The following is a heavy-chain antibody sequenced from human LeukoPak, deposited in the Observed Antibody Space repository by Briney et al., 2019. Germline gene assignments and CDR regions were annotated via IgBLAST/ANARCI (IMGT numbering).Heavy chain of an antibody. D-gene: IGHD5-18*01. V-gene: IGHV3-64*01. CDR1: GFTFSSYA. J-gene: IGHJ4*02. Sequence: GGSLRLSCAASGFTFSSYAMHWVRQAPGKGLEYVSAISSNGGSTYYANSVKGRFTISRDNSKNTLYLQMAITFAADMALHPSARPLLGGYSSDYCLQATLVTAYS. CDR2: ISSNGGST. CDR3: ARPLLGGYSSDY.